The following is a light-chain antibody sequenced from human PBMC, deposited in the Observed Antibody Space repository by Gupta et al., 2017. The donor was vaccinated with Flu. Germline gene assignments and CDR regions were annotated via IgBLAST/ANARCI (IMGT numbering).Light chain of an antibody. CDR2: DVT. Sequence: QSALTQPASVSGSPGQSITISCTGTSSDIGSYNYVSWYQQHPGKAPKLLIYDVTNRPSGVSNRFSGSQSGDTASLTISGLQAEDEADYYCSSCTSSSTLVFGGGTKLTVL. V-gene: IGLV2-14*01. CDR3: SSCTSSSTLV. J-gene: IGLJ2*01. CDR1: SSDIGSYNY.